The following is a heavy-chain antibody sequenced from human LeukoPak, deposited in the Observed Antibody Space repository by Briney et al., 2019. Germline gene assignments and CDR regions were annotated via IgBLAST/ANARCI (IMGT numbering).Heavy chain of an antibody. CDR2: IKSKTDGGTT. Sequence: GGSLRLSCAASGFTFSNAWMSWVRQAPGKGLEWVGRIKSKTDGGTTDYAAPVKGRFTISRDDSKNTLYLQMSSLKTEDTAVYYCTTPVDTAMVYFDYWGQGTLVTVSS. V-gene: IGHV3-15*01. CDR3: TTPVDTAMVYFDY. J-gene: IGHJ4*02. D-gene: IGHD5-18*01. CDR1: GFTFSNAW.